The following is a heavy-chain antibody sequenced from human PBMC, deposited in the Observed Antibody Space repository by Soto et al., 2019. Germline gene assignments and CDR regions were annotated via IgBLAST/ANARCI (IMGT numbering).Heavy chain of an antibody. Sequence: ASVKVSCKASGYTFFTYDISWVRQAPGQGLEWMGWISTYSGDTKYAQKFQGRVTMTTDTSTTTAYLELRSLRSDDTTVYYCARHHGPTSSDKWFDPRGQLTPVT. CDR2: ISTYSGDT. V-gene: IGHV1-18*01. CDR3: ARHHGPTSSDKWFDP. D-gene: IGHD3-16*01. CDR1: GYTFFTYD. J-gene: IGHJ5*02.